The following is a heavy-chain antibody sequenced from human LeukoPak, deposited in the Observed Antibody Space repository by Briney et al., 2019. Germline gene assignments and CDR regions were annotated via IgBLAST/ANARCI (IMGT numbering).Heavy chain of an antibody. V-gene: IGHV1-18*01. CDR2: ISAYNGNT. CDR3: ARIAYCGGDCYLGYDY. CDR1: GYTFTRYG. Sequence: EASVKVSCKASGYTFTRYGISWVRQAPGQRLARVGWISAYNGNTNYAQKLQGRVTMTTDTSTSTAYMELRSLRSDDTAVYYCARIAYCGGDCYLGYDYWGQGTLVTVSS. J-gene: IGHJ4*02. D-gene: IGHD2-21*02.